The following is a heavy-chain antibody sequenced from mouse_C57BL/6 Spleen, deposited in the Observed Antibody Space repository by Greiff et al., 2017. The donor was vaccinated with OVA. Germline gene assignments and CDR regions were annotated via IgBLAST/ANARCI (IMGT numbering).Heavy chain of an antibody. CDR1: GFTFSSYA. CDR2: ISSGGDYI. Sequence: EVKLVESGEGLVKPGGSLKLSCAASGFTFSSYAMSWVRQTPEKRLEWVAYISSGGDYIYYADTVKGRFTISRDNARNTLYLQMSSLKSEDTAMYYCTRDPTTVPLDYWGQGTTLTVSS. D-gene: IGHD1-1*01. CDR3: TRDPTTVPLDY. V-gene: IGHV5-9-1*02. J-gene: IGHJ2*01.